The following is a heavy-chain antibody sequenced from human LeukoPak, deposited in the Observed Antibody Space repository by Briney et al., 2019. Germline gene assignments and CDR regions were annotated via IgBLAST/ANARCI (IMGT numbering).Heavy chain of an antibody. V-gene: IGHV3-74*01. D-gene: IGHD3-22*01. CDR1: RFTFSRCW. Sequence: GGSLRLSCAASRFTFSRCWMHWVRQAPGKGLVWVSRINSDGISTSYADSVKGRFTISRDNAKNTLYLQMNSLRAEDTAVYYCARDGNYYDSSGPADYWGQGTLVTVSS. J-gene: IGHJ4*02. CDR2: INSDGIST. CDR3: ARDGNYYDSSGPADY.